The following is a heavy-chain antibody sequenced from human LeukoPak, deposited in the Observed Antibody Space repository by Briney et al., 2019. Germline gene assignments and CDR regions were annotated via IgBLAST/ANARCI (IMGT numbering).Heavy chain of an antibody. D-gene: IGHD3-3*01. Sequence: SETLSLTCTVSGYSISSGYYWGWIRQPPGKGLEWIGSIYHSGSTYYNPSLKNRVTISVDTSKNQFSLKLSSVTAADTAVYYCAILDFWSGTESVDYWGQGTLVTVSS. CDR1: GYSISSGYY. CDR3: AILDFWSGTESVDY. V-gene: IGHV4-38-2*02. J-gene: IGHJ4*02. CDR2: IYHSGST.